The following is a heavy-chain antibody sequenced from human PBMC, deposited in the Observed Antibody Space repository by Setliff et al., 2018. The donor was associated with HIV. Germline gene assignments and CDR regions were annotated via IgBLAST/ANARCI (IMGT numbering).Heavy chain of an antibody. V-gene: IGHV4-34*01. J-gene: IGHJ4*02. CDR2: IDHSGGT. Sequence: SETLSLTCAVYGGSFNDYYWTWIRQPPGKGLEWIGEIDHSGGTKYHASLKSRVSISVDRSKNHFSLRLSSVTAADTAVYYCARGGSRGSWYWDYWGQGTLVTVSS. D-gene: IGHD6-13*01. CDR3: ARGGSRGSWYWDY. CDR1: GGSFNDYY.